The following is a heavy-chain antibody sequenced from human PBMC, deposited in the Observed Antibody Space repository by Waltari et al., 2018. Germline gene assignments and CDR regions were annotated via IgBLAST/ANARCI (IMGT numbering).Heavy chain of an antibody. CDR3: ARDSGPAAV. D-gene: IGHD2-2*01. V-gene: IGHV4-31*03. CDR2: LYSRGST. CDR1: GGSLRRGGSS. Sequence: VPLPASGPGLVQPSPPLSLPCTVSGGSLRRGGSSWSWIRPPPGTGLAWIGYLYSRGSTYDNPSLKSRVTISVDTSKNQFSLKLSSVTAADTAVYYCARDSGPAAVWGQGTLVTVSS. J-gene: IGHJ4*02.